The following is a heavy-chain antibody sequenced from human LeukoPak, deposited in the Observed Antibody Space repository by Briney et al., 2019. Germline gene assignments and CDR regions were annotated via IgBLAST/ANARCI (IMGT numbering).Heavy chain of an antibody. CDR1: GFTFGSYA. CDR3: GKTTTGYSSGQKPAWPVDY. J-gene: IGHJ4*02. V-gene: IGHV3-23*01. D-gene: IGHD6-19*01. CDR2: IFGSGGGA. Sequence: GGSLRLSCEASGFTFGSYAMYWVRQAPGKGLEWVAGIFGSGGGAHYADSVKGRFTISRDNSKDTVYLQFNSLRAEDTAVYYCGKTTTGYSSGQKPAWPVDYWGQGTLVTVSS.